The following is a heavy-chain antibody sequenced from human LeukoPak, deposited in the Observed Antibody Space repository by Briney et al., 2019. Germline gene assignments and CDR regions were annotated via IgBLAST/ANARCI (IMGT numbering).Heavy chain of an antibody. CDR2: IYYSGTTTIYYSGST. CDR3: ARHYCTSTSCYGWFDP. D-gene: IGHD2-2*01. J-gene: IGHJ5*02. V-gene: IGHV4-59*01. Sequence: SETLSLTRTVSGGSLSNNYWSWIRLHPGKGLEWIGEIYYSGTTTIYYSGSTTYNPSLKSRVTISVHTSTNQFSLRLSSVTAADTAVYYCARHYCTSTSCYGWFDPWGRGTLVTVSS. CDR1: GGSLSNNY.